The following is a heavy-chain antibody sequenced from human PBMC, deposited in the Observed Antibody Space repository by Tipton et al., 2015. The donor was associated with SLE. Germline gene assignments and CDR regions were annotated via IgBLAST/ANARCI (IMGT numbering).Heavy chain of an antibody. CDR3: ARVGQSYPDAFDI. Sequence: TLSLTCSVSGDSISTGGYYWSWIRQHPGKGLEWIGTNDYSGNTYYNPTLRSRVSISVDTSKNQFSLKLTSVTAADTAVYYCARVGQSYPDAFDIWGQGIMVTVSS. J-gene: IGHJ3*02. V-gene: IGHV4-39*07. CDR1: GDSISTGGYY. D-gene: IGHD1-26*01. CDR2: NDYSGNT.